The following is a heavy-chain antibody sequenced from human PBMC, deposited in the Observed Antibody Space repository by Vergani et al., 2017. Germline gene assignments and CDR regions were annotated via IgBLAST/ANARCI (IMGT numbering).Heavy chain of an antibody. V-gene: IGHV3-33*03. J-gene: IGHJ4*02. CDR3: GKDHSESYTTYYSFWSGPEFDS. CDR2: IWYDGATR. CDR1: GFTFSDYN. D-gene: IGHD3-3*01. Sequence: QVQLVESGGGVVQPGGSLRLSCAASGFTFSDYNMHWVRQAPGKGLEWVAVIWYDGATRYMADAVKGRFTISRDNSKNTVNLQMNRLRADDTAVYFCGKDHSESYTTYYSFWSGPEFDSRAQGTLVTVAA.